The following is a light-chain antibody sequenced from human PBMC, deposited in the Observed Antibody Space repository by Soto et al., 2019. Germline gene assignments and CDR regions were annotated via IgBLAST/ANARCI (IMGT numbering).Light chain of an antibody. CDR3: AAWDDSLNGVV. J-gene: IGLJ2*01. CDR2: YDD. V-gene: IGLV1-36*01. Sequence: QSVLTQPPSVSEAPRQRVTISCSGGSSNIGNNAVNWYQQLPGKAPKLLIYYDDLLPSGVSDRFSGSKSGTSASLAISGLQSEDEAAYYCAAWDDSLNGVVFGGGTKLTVL. CDR1: SSNIGNNA.